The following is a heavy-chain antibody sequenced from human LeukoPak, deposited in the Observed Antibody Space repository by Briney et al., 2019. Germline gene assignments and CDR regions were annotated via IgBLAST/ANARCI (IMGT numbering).Heavy chain of an antibody. J-gene: IGHJ6*02. CDR2: INLNSGGT. D-gene: IGHD2-15*01. V-gene: IGHV1-2*04. Sequence: ASVKVSCKASGYTFTGYYMHWVRQAPGQGLEWMGWINLNSGGTNYAQKFQGWVTMTRDTSISTAYMELSRLRSDDTAVYYCARDRRYCSGGSCSYGMDVWGQGTTVTVSS. CDR3: ARDRRYCSGGSCSYGMDV. CDR1: GYTFTGYY.